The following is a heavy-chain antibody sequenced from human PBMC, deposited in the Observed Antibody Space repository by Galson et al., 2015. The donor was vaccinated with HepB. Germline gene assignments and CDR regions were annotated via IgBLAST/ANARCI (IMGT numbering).Heavy chain of an antibody. Sequence: SLRLSCAASGFTFSSYAMSWVRQAPGKGLEWVSAISGSGGSTYYADSVKGRFTISRDNSKNTLYLQMNSLRAEDTAVYYCAKTRGLTDGRYYYDSSGYYPTQPDAFDIWGQGTMVTVSS. V-gene: IGHV3-23*01. D-gene: IGHD3-22*01. CDR3: AKTRGLTDGRYYYDSSGYYPTQPDAFDI. J-gene: IGHJ3*02. CDR2: ISGSGGST. CDR1: GFTFSSYA.